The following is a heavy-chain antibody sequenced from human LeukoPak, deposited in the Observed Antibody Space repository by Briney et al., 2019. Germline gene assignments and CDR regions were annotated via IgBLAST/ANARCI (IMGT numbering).Heavy chain of an antibody. CDR3: TRRRAFDI. CDR1: GGSFSDYY. CDR2: INHSGST. V-gene: IGHV4-34*01. J-gene: IGHJ3*02. Sequence: PSGTLSLTCAVYGGSFSDYYWTWIRQPPGKGLEWIGEINHSGSTNYNPSLKSRVTISLDTSKNHFSLKLSSVTAADTALYYCTRRRAFDIWGQGTMVTVSS.